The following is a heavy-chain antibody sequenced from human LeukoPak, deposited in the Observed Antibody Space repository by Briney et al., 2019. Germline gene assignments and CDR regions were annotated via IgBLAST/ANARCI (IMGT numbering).Heavy chain of an antibody. J-gene: IGHJ6*03. CDR1: GGSISSYY. V-gene: IGHV4-4*07. CDR3: ARDRGYAVGATKGHYYYYMDV. CDR2: SYTSGST. D-gene: IGHD1-26*01. Sequence: SETLSLTCTVSGGSISSYYWSWIRQPAGKGLEWIGRSYTSGSTNYNPSLKSRVTMSVDTSKNQFSLKLSSVTAADTAVYYCARDRGYAVGATKGHYYYYMDVWGKGTTVTVSS.